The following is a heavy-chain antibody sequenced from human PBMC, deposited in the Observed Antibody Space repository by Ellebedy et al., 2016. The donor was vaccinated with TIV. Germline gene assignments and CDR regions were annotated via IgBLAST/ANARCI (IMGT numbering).Heavy chain of an antibody. V-gene: IGHV4-34*01. Sequence: SETLSLXXAVYGGSFSGYYWSWIRQPPGKGLEWIGSIYYDGRTYYNPSLKSRVTISVDMSKNQFSLNLTSVTAADTAVYYCARGGFLGSGTYIYYFDYWGQGTLVTVSS. CDR1: GGSFSGYY. CDR2: IYYDGRT. J-gene: IGHJ4*02. CDR3: ARGGFLGSGTYIYYFDY. D-gene: IGHD3-10*01.